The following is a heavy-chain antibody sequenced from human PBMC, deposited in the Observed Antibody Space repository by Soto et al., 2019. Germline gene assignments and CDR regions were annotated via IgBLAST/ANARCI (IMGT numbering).Heavy chain of an antibody. CDR2: FDPEDGET. Sequence: ASVKVSCKVSGYTLTELSMHWVRQAPGKGLEWMGGFDPEDGETIYAQKFQGRVTMTEDTSTDTAYMELSSLRSEDTAVYYCATDKPEQWLVRTSRHYYYYGMDVWGQGTTVTVSS. D-gene: IGHD6-19*01. CDR3: ATDKPEQWLVRTSRHYYYYGMDV. CDR1: GYTLTELS. V-gene: IGHV1-24*01. J-gene: IGHJ6*02.